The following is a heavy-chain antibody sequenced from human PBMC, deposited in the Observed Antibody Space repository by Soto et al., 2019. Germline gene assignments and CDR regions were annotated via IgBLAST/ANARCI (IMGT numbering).Heavy chain of an antibody. CDR3: ARDARYCSSTSCYGGGGMDV. CDR2: IGTAGDP. CDR1: GFTFSSYD. J-gene: IGHJ6*02. Sequence: GGSLRLSCAASGFTFSSYDMHWVRQATGKGLEWVSAIGTAGDPYYPGSVKGRFTISRENAKNSLYLQMNSLRAGDTAAYYCARDARYCSSTSCYGGGGMDVWGQGTTVTVSS. D-gene: IGHD2-2*01. V-gene: IGHV3-13*05.